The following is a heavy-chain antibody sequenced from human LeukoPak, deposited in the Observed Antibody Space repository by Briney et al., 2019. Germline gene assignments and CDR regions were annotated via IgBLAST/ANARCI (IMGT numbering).Heavy chain of an antibody. CDR3: AREQVVPAALTYYYYYYMDV. CDR2: IYHSGST. Sequence: SETLSLTCTVSGGSISSGGYYWSWIRQPPGKGLEWIGYIYHSGSTYYNPSLKSRVTISVDRSKNQFSLKLSSVTAAGTAVYYCAREQVVPAALTYYYYYYMDVWGKGTTVTVSS. CDR1: GGSISSGGYY. V-gene: IGHV4-30-2*01. J-gene: IGHJ6*03. D-gene: IGHD2-2*01.